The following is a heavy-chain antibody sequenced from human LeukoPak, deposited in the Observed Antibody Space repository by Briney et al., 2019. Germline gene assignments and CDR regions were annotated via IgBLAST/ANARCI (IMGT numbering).Heavy chain of an antibody. V-gene: IGHV1-18*01. D-gene: IGHD3-22*01. Sequence: ASVKVSCKASGYTFTGYGISWVRQAPGQGLEWMGWISAYNGNTNYAQKLQGRVTMTTDTSTSTAYMELRSLRSDDTAVYYCARVTEYYYDSSGYPNYYYYGMDVWGQGTTVTVSS. J-gene: IGHJ6*02. CDR1: GYTFTGYG. CDR2: ISAYNGNT. CDR3: ARVTEYYYDSSGYPNYYYYGMDV.